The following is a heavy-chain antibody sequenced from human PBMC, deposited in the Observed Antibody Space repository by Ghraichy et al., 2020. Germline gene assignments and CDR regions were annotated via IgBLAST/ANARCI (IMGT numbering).Heavy chain of an antibody. D-gene: IGHD3-22*01. CDR2: IYLLGRT. V-gene: IGHV4-61*01. CDR3: ARGAPPSPRGYSSHFDS. J-gene: IGHJ4*02. Sequence: SQTLSLTCTVSGASAKRGTDYRSWIGLPPGKGLEWIGYIYLLGRTNYNPSVKSGVTISVDTSKNQFSLKLSSVTAADTAVYFCARGAPPSPRGYSSHFDSWGLGTLFTVSS. CDR1: GASAKRGTDY.